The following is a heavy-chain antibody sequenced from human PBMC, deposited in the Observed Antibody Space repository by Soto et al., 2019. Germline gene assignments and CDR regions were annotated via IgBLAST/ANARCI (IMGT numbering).Heavy chain of an antibody. CDR3: ARVVTEGDAFDI. Sequence: QVQLQESGPGLVKPSETLSLTCTVSGGSVSSGSHYWSWIRQPPGKGLEWSGYIYYSGSTNYNPSPKSRVTLSVDTSKNQFSLKLSSVTAADTAVYYCARVVTEGDAFDIWGQGTMVTVSS. J-gene: IGHJ3*02. V-gene: IGHV4-61*01. CDR2: IYYSGST. CDR1: GGSVSSGSHY.